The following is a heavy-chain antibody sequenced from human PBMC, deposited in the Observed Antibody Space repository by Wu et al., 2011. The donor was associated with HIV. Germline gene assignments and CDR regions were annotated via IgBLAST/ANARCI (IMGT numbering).Heavy chain of an antibody. Sequence: QVQLVQSGAEVKKPGSSVKVSCKASGGTLSSYAISWVRQAPGQGLEWMGGIIPIFGTANYAQKFQGRVTMTRDTSISTAYMELSRLRSDDTAVYYCAVIAVAGLAFDYWGQGTLVTVSS. D-gene: IGHD6-19*01. CDR2: IIPIFGTA. V-gene: IGHV1-69*05. CDR3: AVIAVAGLAFDY. CDR1: GGTLSSYA. J-gene: IGHJ4*02.